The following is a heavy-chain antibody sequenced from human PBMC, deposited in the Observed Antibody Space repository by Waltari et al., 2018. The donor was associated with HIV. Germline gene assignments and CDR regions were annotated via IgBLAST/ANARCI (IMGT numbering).Heavy chain of an antibody. Sequence: QLQLQESGPGLVKPSETLSLTCTVSGGSISSSSYYWGWIRQPPGKGLEWIGSIYYSGSTYYNPSLKSRVTISVDTSKNQFSLKLSSVTAADTAVYYCARHSWYYGSGSYNNWFDPWGQGTLVTVSS. V-gene: IGHV4-39*01. CDR3: ARHSWYYGSGSYNNWFDP. CDR1: GGSISSSSYY. J-gene: IGHJ5*02. D-gene: IGHD3-10*01. CDR2: IYYSGST.